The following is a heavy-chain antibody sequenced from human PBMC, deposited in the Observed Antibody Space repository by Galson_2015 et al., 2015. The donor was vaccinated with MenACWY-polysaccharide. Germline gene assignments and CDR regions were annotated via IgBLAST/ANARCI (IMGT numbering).Heavy chain of an antibody. V-gene: IGHV3-43*01. J-gene: IGHJ4*02. CDR1: GFTFDDYT. CDR3: AKDVATMVRGVIITAFDY. CDR2: ISWDGGST. D-gene: IGHD3-10*01. Sequence: SLRLSCAASGFTFDDYTMHWVRQAPGKGLEWVSLISWDGGSTYYADSVKGRFTISRDNSKNSLYLQMNRLRTEDTALYYCAKDVATMVRGVIITAFDYWGQGTLVTVSS.